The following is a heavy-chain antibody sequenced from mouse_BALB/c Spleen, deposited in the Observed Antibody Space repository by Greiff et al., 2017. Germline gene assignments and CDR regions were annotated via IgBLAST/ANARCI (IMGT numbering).Heavy chain of an antibody. CDR2: IRSKSNNYAT. Sequence: EVMLVESGGGLVQPKGSLKLSCAASGFTFNTYAMNWVRQAPGKGLEWVARIRSKSNNYATYYADSVKDRFTISRDDSQSMLYLQMNNLKTEDTAMYYCVRDYGQGFAYWGQGTLVTVSA. D-gene: IGHD1-2*01. CDR3: VRDYGQGFAY. J-gene: IGHJ3*01. V-gene: IGHV10-1*02. CDR1: GFTFNTYA.